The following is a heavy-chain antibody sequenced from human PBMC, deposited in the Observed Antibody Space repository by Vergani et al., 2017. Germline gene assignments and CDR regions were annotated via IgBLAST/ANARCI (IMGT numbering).Heavy chain of an antibody. V-gene: IGHV3-21*02. CDR3: ASRVSANYGLDA. CDR2: ISSPLPNL. Sequence: VQLVESGGGLVKPGGSPRLSCEGPGFTFKKNTMTWVRQAPGTGLEWVSSISSPLPNLHYEDSVKGRFTITRDNAKKSLFLQLNNLRADDAAVYCCASRVSANYGLDAWGQGTMVTVSS. D-gene: IGHD3/OR15-3a*01. J-gene: IGHJ5*01. CDR1: GFTFKKNT.